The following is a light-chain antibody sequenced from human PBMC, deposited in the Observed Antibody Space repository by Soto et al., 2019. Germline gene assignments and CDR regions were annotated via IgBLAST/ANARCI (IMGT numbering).Light chain of an antibody. CDR2: EDN. V-gene: IGLV6-57*04. Sequence: NFMLTQPHSVSESPEKTVTISCTRSSGDIASNYVQWYQQRPGSAPTTVIFEDNQRPSGVPDRFSGSIDTSSNSASLTISGLKTEDEADYYCQSYDSSNPVVIGGGTKLTV. CDR3: QSYDSSNPVV. CDR1: SGDIASNY. J-gene: IGLJ3*02.